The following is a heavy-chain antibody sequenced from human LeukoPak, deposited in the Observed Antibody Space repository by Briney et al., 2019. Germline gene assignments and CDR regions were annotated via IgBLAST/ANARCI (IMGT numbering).Heavy chain of an antibody. V-gene: IGHV3-74*01. Sequence: SGGSLRLSCAASGFTFSNYWVHWVRQAPGKGLVWVSRINPDGSTLNYADSVKGRFTISGDNAKNTLYLQMNSLRAEDTAVYYCATAGNYRFDYWGQGTLVTVSS. J-gene: IGHJ4*02. CDR2: INPDGSTL. D-gene: IGHD1-7*01. CDR3: ATAGNYRFDY. CDR1: GFTFSNYW.